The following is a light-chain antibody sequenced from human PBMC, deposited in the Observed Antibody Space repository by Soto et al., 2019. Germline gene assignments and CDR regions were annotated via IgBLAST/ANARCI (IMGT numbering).Light chain of an antibody. V-gene: IGKV1-39*01. CDR3: QQTYIIPRT. J-gene: IGKJ1*01. CDR1: QNINSQ. CDR2: GAS. Sequence: DIQMTQSPPSLSASVGDSVTITCRASQNINSQLNWYQQKPGRAPLLLLYGASTLQSGVPARFSGRGSGTDFSLTISSLQHEDFASYFCQQTYIIPRTFGQGTKVDIK.